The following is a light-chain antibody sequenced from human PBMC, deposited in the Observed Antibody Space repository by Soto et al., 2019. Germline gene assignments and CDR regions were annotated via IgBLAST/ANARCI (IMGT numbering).Light chain of an antibody. V-gene: IGKV3-11*01. Sequence: EIVLTQSPATLSLSPGDRVTLSCRASQSVSSYLVWYQQKPGQAPRLLIYDASRRATGIPGRFSGSGYGTDFTLTISSLEPEDSAVYYCQQRSTRPTFGQGTRLDI. J-gene: IGKJ5*01. CDR3: QQRSTRPT. CDR1: QSVSSY. CDR2: DAS.